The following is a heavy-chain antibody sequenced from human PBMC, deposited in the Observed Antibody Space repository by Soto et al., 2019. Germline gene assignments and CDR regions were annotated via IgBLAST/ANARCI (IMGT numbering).Heavy chain of an antibody. Sequence: QVPLVQSGAEVKKPGASVNVSCKASGYTFTVYYMHWVRQAPGQGLEWMGWINPKSGGTMYPQKFQGRVTMTWDTCISTAHMELLRLRSDDPAVYYCARDMAKGGGSAGFDYWGQGTLVTFYS. D-gene: IGHD1-26*01. CDR3: ARDMAKGGGSAGFDY. V-gene: IGHV1-2*02. CDR2: INPKSGGT. CDR1: GYTFTVYY. J-gene: IGHJ4*02.